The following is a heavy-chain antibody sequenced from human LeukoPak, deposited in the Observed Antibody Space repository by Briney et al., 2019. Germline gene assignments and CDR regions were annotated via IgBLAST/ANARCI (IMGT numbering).Heavy chain of an antibody. D-gene: IGHD4-11*01. Sequence: PSETLSLTCTVSGGSISSGSYYWSWIRQPAGKGLEWIGRIYTSGSTNYNPSLKSRVTISVDTSKNQFSLKLSSVTAADTAVYYCARGDYSNSDYYYYYMDVWGKGTTVTVSS. J-gene: IGHJ6*03. V-gene: IGHV4-61*02. CDR3: ARGDYSNSDYYYYYMDV. CDR1: GGSISSGSYY. CDR2: IYTSGST.